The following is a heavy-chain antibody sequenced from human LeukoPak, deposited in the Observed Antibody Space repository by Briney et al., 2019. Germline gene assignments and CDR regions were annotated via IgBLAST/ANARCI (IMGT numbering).Heavy chain of an antibody. D-gene: IGHD2-15*01. CDR3: ARRYCRDTRCYFDY. CDR1: GYSFNAYY. CDR2: IYPGDSDT. V-gene: IGHV5-51*01. Sequence: GESLKISCKGSGYSFNAYYIAWVRPMPGKDLEWMGAIYPGDSDTTYSPSFQGQVTISVDRFITTAYLQWSSLRASDTAMYYCARRYCRDTRCYFDYWGQGTLVTVSS. J-gene: IGHJ4*02.